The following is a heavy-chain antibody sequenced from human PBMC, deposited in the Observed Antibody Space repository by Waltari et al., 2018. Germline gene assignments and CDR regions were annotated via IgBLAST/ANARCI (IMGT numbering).Heavy chain of an antibody. CDR3: AKQSSRLSDYFDY. J-gene: IGHJ4*02. Sequence: EVQLLESGGGLVQPGGSLRLSCAASGFTFSSYAMSWVRQAPGKGLEWVSAISGSGGSTYYADSVKCRFTISRDNSKNTLYLQMNSLRAEDTAVYYCAKQSSRLSDYFDYWGQGTLVTVSS. CDR2: ISGSGGST. CDR1: GFTFSSYA. V-gene: IGHV3-23*01. D-gene: IGHD3-10*01.